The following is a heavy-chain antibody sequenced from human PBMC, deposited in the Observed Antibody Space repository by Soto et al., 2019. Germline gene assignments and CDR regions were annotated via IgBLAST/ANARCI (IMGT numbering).Heavy chain of an antibody. Sequence: QVQLQQSGPGLVKPSQTLSLTCAITGDSVSSNSAGWSWVRQSPSRGLEWLGRTYYRSKWYYEYAVSVRGRITITPDTSKNQYSLQLNSVTPADTAVYFCARGEQYSGRIFDYWGQGTLVTVSS. CDR2: TYYRSKWYY. J-gene: IGHJ4*01. D-gene: IGHD1-26*01. CDR3: ARGEQYSGRIFDY. CDR1: GDSVSSNSAG. V-gene: IGHV6-1*01.